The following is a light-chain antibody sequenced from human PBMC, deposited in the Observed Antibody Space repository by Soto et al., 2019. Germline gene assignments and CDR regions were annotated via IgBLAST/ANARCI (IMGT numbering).Light chain of an antibody. CDR3: LLSYSGPRV. CDR2: DTS. V-gene: IGLV7-46*01. J-gene: IGLJ2*01. Sequence: QAVVTQEPSLTVSPGGTVTLTCGSSTGAVTSGHYPYWFQQKPGQAPRPLIFDTSKQHSWTPARFSGSLLGGKAALTLSRAQAEDEAEYYCLLSYSGPRVFGGGTKLTLL. CDR1: TGAVTSGHY.